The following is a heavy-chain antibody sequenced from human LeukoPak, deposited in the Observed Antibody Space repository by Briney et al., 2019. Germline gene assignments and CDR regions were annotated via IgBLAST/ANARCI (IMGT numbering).Heavy chain of an antibody. CDR3: AKRSSDY. D-gene: IGHD1-26*01. CDR1: GFTFSNYA. Sequence: GGSLRLFCAASGFTFSNYAMSWVRQAPGKGLEWVSAISGSGDNTYYADSVKGRFTISRDNSKNTLHLQMNSLRAEDTALYYCAKRSSDYWGQGTLVTVSS. J-gene: IGHJ4*02. V-gene: IGHV3-23*01. CDR2: ISGSGDNT.